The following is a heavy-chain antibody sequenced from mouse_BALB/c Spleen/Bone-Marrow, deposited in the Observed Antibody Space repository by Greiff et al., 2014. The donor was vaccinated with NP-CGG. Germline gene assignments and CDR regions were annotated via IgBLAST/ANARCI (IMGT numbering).Heavy chain of an antibody. CDR2: IDPANGNT. Sequence: DVHLVESGAELVKPGASVKLSYTASGFNIKDTYIHWVKQRPERGLEWIGGIDPANGNTKYDPKFQGKATITADTSSNTAYLQLSSLTSEDTAVYYCARDYGRTAWFAYWGQGTLVTVSA. V-gene: IGHV14-3*02. D-gene: IGHD1-1*01. J-gene: IGHJ3*01. CDR1: GFNIKDTY. CDR3: ARDYGRTAWFAY.